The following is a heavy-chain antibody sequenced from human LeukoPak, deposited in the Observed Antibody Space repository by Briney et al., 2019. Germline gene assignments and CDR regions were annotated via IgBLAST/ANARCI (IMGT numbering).Heavy chain of an antibody. CDR1: GASINSSNYY. CDR2: IYYSGST. CDR3: ARDTRDAFDI. J-gene: IGHJ3*02. V-gene: IGHV4-39*07. Sequence: SETLSLTCTVSGASINSSNYYWGWIRQPPGKGLEWIGSIYYSGSTYYNPSLRSRVTISVDTSKNQFSLKLRSVTAADTAVYYCARDTRDAFDIWGQGTMDTVSS.